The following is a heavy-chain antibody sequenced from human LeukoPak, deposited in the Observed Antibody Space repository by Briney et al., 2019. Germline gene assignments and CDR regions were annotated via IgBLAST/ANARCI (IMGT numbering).Heavy chain of an antibody. CDR2: INHSGST. V-gene: IGHV4-34*01. CDR3: ARGPLRSGYYRPNWFDP. J-gene: IGHJ5*02. Sequence: PSETLSLTCAVYGGSFSGYYWSWIRQPPGKGLEWIGEINHSGSTNYNPPLKSRVTISVDTSKNQFSLKLSSVTAADTAVYYCARGPLRSGYYRPNWFDPWGQGTLVTVSS. CDR1: GGSFSGYY. D-gene: IGHD3-3*01.